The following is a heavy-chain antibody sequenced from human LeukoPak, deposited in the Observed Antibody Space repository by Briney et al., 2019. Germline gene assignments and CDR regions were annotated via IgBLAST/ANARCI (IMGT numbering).Heavy chain of an antibody. V-gene: IGHV4-59*08. CDR3: ARRVATGAGECFDS. D-gene: IGHD5-12*01. CDR1: GGSISSYY. Sequence: SATLSLTCTASGGSISSYYWTWIRQPPGKGLEWIGYIFNSGSTNYNPSLKSRVTISVDTSKKQFSLKLNSVTAADTAVYYCARRVATGAGECFDSWGQGTLVTVSS. CDR2: IFNSGST. J-gene: IGHJ4*02.